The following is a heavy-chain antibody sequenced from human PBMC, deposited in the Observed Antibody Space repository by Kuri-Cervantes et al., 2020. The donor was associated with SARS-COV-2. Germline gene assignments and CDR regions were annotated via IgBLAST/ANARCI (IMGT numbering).Heavy chain of an antibody. CDR1: GFPFSSYE. CDR2: ISYDGSNK. Sequence: GESLKISCAVSGFPFSSYEMNWVRQAPGKGLEWVAVISYDGSNKYYADSVKGRFTISRDNSKNTLYLQMNSLRAEDTAVYYCARAVPPLYSSGWYRGYYFDYWGQGTLVTVSS. CDR3: ARAVPPLYSSGWYRGYYFDY. D-gene: IGHD6-19*01. J-gene: IGHJ4*02. V-gene: IGHV3-30*03.